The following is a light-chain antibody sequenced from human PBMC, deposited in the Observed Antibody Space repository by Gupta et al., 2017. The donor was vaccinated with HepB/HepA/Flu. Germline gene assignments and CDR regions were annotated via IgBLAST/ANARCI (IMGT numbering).Light chain of an antibody. Sequence: DIQMTQSPSTLSASVGDRVTITCRASQNIYGWLAWYQQKPGKVPKVLIYKASNLESGVPSRFSGSGSGTEYTLTISSLQPDDFATYYCLQYNTYSRVFGQGTKVEIK. CDR1: QNIYGW. CDR3: LQYNTYSRV. J-gene: IGKJ1*01. V-gene: IGKV1-5*03. CDR2: KAS.